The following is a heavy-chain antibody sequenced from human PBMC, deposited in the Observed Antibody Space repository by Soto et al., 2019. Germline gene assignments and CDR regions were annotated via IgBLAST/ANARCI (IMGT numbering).Heavy chain of an antibody. CDR2: IIPIFGTA. Sequence: QVQLVQSGAEVKKPGSSVKVSCKASGGTFSSYAISWVRQAPGQGLEWMGGIIPIFGTANYAQKFQGRVTITADESTSTAYMELSSLRSEDTAVYYCARDPSLDYYDSSGYYNWFDPWGQGTLVTVSS. CDR3: ARDPSLDYYDSSGYYNWFDP. V-gene: IGHV1-69*01. J-gene: IGHJ5*02. D-gene: IGHD3-22*01. CDR1: GGTFSSYA.